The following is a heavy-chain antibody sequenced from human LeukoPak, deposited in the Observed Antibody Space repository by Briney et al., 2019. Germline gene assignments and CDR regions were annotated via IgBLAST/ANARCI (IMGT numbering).Heavy chain of an antibody. CDR3: AKDLWFGELSDY. CDR2: ISGSGGST. V-gene: IGHV3-23*01. CDR1: GFTFSSYP. J-gene: IGHJ4*02. Sequence: GGSLRLSCAASGFTFSSYPMSWVRQAPGKGLEWVSAISGSGGSTYYADSVKGRFTISRDNSKNTLYLQMNSLRAEDTAVYYCAKDLWFGELSDYWGQGTLVTVSS. D-gene: IGHD3-10*01.